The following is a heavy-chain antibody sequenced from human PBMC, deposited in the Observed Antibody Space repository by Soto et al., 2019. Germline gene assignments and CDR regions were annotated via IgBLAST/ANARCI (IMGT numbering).Heavy chain of an antibody. Sequence: SVKVSCKASGFTFTSSAVQWVRQARGQRLEWIGWIVVGSGNTNYAQKFQERVTITRDMSTSTAYMELSSLRSEDTAVYYCAAPNFGSSGYLWWGQGTLVTVSS. CDR1: GFTFTSSA. J-gene: IGHJ4*02. CDR3: AAPNFGSSGYLW. V-gene: IGHV1-58*01. CDR2: IVVGSGNT. D-gene: IGHD3-22*01.